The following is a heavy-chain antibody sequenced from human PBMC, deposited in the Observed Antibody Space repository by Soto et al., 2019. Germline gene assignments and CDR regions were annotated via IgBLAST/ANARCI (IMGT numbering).Heavy chain of an antibody. J-gene: IGHJ4*02. CDR1: GFTFDDYA. V-gene: IGHV3-9*01. CDR3: TKGRGAAPAAANDY. D-gene: IGHD3-10*01. Sequence: EVQLVQSGGGLVQPGRSLRLSCAAAGFTFDDYAMHWVRQAPGKGLEWVSSINWNGENIFYADSVKGRFTVSRDNAKNSLSLQMNSLRLEDTAVYYCTKGRGAAPAAANDYWGQGTLVTVSS. CDR2: INWNGENI.